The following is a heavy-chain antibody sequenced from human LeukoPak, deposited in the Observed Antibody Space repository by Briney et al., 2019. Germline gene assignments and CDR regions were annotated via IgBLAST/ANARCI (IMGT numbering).Heavy chain of an antibody. CDR3: ARASTLPRGNWFDP. V-gene: IGHV4-38-2*02. CDR1: AYSISSGYY. CDR2: IYHSGST. Sequence: SETLSLTCTVSAYSISSGYYWGWLRQTPGEGLEWIGTIYHSGSTYYNPSLKSRVTISVDTTKNQFSLKLNTVIAADTAVYYCARASTLPRGNWFDPWGQGILVTVSS. D-gene: IGHD2/OR15-2a*01. J-gene: IGHJ5*02.